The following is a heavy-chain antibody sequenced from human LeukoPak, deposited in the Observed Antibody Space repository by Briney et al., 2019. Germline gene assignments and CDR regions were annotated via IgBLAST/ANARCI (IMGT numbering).Heavy chain of an antibody. J-gene: IGHJ4*02. CDR2: IKQYGSEK. V-gene: IGHV3-7*01. Sequence: GGSLRLSCAAAGFTFSSYAMGWVRQAPGKGLEWVANIKQYGSEKYYVDSVKGRFTISRDSAKNSLYLQMNSLRVEDTAVYYCARGGSRIVGAFDYWGQGTLVTVSS. CDR1: GFTFSSYA. CDR3: ARGGSRIVGAFDY. D-gene: IGHD1-26*01.